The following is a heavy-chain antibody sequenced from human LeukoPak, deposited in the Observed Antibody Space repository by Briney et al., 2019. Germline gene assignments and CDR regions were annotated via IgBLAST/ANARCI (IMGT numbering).Heavy chain of an antibody. Sequence: SSVKVSCKSSGCTFSSYTISWVRQAPAQGLEWVGGIIPIFGTTNYAQKVQGRVTITADKYTSTAYMELSSLRSEDTAVYYCARDRSGSYLAPGLDAFDIWGQGTMVTVSS. V-gene: IGHV1-69*06. J-gene: IGHJ3*02. D-gene: IGHD1-26*01. CDR1: GCTFSSYT. CDR2: IIPIFGTT. CDR3: ARDRSGSYLAPGLDAFDI.